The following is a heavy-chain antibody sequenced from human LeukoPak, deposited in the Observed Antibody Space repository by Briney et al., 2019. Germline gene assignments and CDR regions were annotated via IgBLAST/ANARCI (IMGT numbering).Heavy chain of an antibody. V-gene: IGHV3-30*02. CDR3: ARDYYGSGSYPNDAFDI. Sequence: GGSLRLSCAASGFTFSSYGMHWVRQAPGKGLEWVAFIRYDGSNKYYADSVKSRFTISRDNSKNTLYLQMNSLRAEDTAVYYCARDYYGSGSYPNDAFDIWGQGTMVTVSS. CDR2: IRYDGSNK. J-gene: IGHJ3*02. D-gene: IGHD3-10*01. CDR1: GFTFSSYG.